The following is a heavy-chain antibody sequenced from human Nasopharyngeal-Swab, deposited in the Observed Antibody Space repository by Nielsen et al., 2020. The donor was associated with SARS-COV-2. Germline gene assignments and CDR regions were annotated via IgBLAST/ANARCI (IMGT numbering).Heavy chain of an antibody. CDR1: GFTFKNYN. V-gene: IGHV3-21*01. CDR2: ISSSSSYI. Sequence: GGSLRLSCAASGFTFKNYNFNWVRQAPGKGPEGVSSISSSSSYIYYADSVKGRFTISRDNAKNSLYLQMNSLRAEDTAVYYCARDGLDYDFWSAYFMDVWGQGTTVTVSS. D-gene: IGHD3-3*01. CDR3: ARDGLDYDFWSAYFMDV. J-gene: IGHJ6*02.